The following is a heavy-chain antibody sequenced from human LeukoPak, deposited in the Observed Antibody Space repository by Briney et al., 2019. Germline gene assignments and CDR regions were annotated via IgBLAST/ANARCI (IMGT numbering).Heavy chain of an antibody. CDR1: GFTFSGYE. CDR2: ISSSGSTI. D-gene: IGHD1-14*01. V-gene: IGHV3-48*03. CDR3: ATARDPRSRRTGMDV. J-gene: IGHJ6*04. Sequence: GGSLRLSCAASGFTFSGYEMNWVRQAPGKGLEWVSYISSSGSTIYYADSVKGRFTISRDNAKNSLYLQMNSLRAEDTAVYYCATARDPRSRRTGMDVWGKGTTVTVSS.